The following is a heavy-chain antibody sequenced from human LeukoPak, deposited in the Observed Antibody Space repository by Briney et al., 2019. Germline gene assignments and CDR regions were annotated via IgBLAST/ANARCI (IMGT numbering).Heavy chain of an antibody. D-gene: IGHD5-24*01. Sequence: TGGSLRLSCAASGFTFSVYYMSWIRQAPGKGLEWVSYISSSGSTIYYADSVKGRFTISRDNAKNSLYLQMNSLRAEDTAVYYCATSQDGYKITPIDYWGQGTLVTVSS. J-gene: IGHJ4*02. CDR3: ATSQDGYKITPIDY. CDR1: GFTFSVYY. CDR2: ISSSGSTI. V-gene: IGHV3-11*01.